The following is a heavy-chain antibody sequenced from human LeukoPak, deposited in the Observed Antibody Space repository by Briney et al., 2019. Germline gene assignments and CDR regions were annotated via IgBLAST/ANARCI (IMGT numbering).Heavy chain of an antibody. J-gene: IGHJ6*02. D-gene: IGHD3-16*02. CDR2: ISGSGGST. CDR3: ARGYDYVWGSYRSHGMDV. Sequence: GGSLRLSCAASGFTFSSYAMSWVRQAPGKGLEWVSAISGSGGSTYYADSVKGRFTISRDNSKNTLYLQMNSLRAEDTAVYYCARGYDYVWGSYRSHGMDVWGQGTTVTVSS. CDR1: GFTFSSYA. V-gene: IGHV3-23*01.